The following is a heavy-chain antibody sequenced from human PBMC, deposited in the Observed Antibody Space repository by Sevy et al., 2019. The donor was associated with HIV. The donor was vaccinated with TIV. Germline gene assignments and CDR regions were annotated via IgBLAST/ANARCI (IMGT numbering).Heavy chain of an antibody. Sequence: GGSLRLSCAASGFTFSNAWMSWVRQAPGKGLEWVGRIKSKTDGGTTDYAAPVKGRFTISRDDSKNTLYLQMNSLKTEDTAVYYCTTDRGYCSSTSCSKDYFQHWGQGTLVTVSS. CDR3: TTDRGYCSSTSCSKDYFQH. V-gene: IGHV3-15*01. J-gene: IGHJ1*01. CDR1: GFTFSNAW. D-gene: IGHD2-2*01. CDR2: IKSKTDGGTT.